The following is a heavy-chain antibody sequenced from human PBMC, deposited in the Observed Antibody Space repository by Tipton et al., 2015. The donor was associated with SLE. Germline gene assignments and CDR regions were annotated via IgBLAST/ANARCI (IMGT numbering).Heavy chain of an antibody. J-gene: IGHJ6*03. CDR1: GGSFSGYY. Sequence: TLSLTCAVYGGSFSGYYWSWIRQPPGKGLEWIGEINHSGSTNYNPSLKSRVTISVDTSKNQFSLKLSSVTAADTAVYYCARSTSEGYYYYYVGVWGKGTTVTVSS. CDR3: ARSTSEGYYYYYVGV. CDR2: INHSGST. V-gene: IGHV4-34*01.